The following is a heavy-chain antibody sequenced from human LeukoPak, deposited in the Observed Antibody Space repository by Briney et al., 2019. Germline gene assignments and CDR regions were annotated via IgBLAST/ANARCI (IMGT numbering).Heavy chain of an antibody. Sequence: PSETLSLTCTVSGGSISSSSYYWGWIRQPPGKGLEWIGSIYYSGSTYYNPSLKSRVTISVDTSKNQFSLKLSSVTAADTAVYYCARLVGYSSSWPLFDYWGQGNPGHRLL. V-gene: IGHV4-39*01. J-gene: IGHJ4*02. D-gene: IGHD6-13*01. CDR1: GGSISSSSYY. CDR2: IYYSGST. CDR3: ARLVGYSSSWPLFDY.